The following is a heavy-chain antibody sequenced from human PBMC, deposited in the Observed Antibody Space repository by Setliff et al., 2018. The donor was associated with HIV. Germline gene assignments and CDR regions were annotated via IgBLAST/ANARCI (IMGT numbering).Heavy chain of an antibody. V-gene: IGHV1-69*13. CDR3: ATNPEMATINYYYYYMDV. CDR1: GGRFRTYA. Sequence: GASVKVSCKASGGRFRTYAISWVRQAPGQGLEWMGGIITIFGTPNYAQGFQGRITITADESTSTVYMELSSLRSEDTAVYYCATNPEMATINYYYYYMDVWGKGTTVTVSS. D-gene: IGHD5-12*01. J-gene: IGHJ6*03. CDR2: IITIFGTP.